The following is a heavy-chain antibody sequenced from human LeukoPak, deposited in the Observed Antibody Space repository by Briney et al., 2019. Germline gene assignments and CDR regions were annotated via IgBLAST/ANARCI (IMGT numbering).Heavy chain of an antibody. CDR3: ARGGRAAMVTAYSY. Sequence: GGSLRLSCAAPGFTFSSYGMSWVRQAPGKGLEWVSGISGNSGTTYYADSVKGRFTISRDNAKNSLYLQMNSLRAEDTAVYYCARGGRAAMVTAYSYWGQGTLVTVSS. D-gene: IGHD5-18*01. CDR1: GFTFSSYG. CDR2: ISGNSGTT. J-gene: IGHJ4*02. V-gene: IGHV3-48*01.